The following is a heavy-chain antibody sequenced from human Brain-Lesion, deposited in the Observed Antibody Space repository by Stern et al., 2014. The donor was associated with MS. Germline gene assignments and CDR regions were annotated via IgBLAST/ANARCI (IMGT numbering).Heavy chain of an antibody. D-gene: IGHD2-2*01. Sequence: QVQLQESGPGLVKPSQTLSLSCTVSGGSISSGGYYWSWIRQPAGKGLEWIGRIFNSGSTSYNPSLKGRVTIPIDPSKTHFPLGLNPMTAADTAVYYCARGRVVPGFQYYATDVWGQGTTVIVSS. CDR3: ARGRVVPGFQYYATDV. J-gene: IGHJ6*02. CDR1: GGSISSGGYY. CDR2: IFNSGST. V-gene: IGHV4-61*02.